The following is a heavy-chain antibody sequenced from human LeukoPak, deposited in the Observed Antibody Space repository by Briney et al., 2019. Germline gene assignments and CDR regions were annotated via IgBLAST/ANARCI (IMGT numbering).Heavy chain of an antibody. CDR1: GYTFTSYG. D-gene: IGHD1-26*01. Sequence: ASVKVSCKASGYTFTSYGISWLRQAPGQGLEWMGWISAYNGNTNYAQKLQGRVTMTTDTSTTTAHMELRSLRSDDTAVYYCARDRGGYSGRSYFDYWGQGTLVTVSS. CDR2: ISAYNGNT. V-gene: IGHV1-18*01. CDR3: ARDRGGYSGRSYFDY. J-gene: IGHJ4*02.